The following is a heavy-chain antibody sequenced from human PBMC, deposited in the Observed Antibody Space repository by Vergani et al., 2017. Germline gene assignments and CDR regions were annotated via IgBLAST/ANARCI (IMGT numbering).Heavy chain of an antibody. J-gene: IGHJ3*01. D-gene: IGHD5-12*01. V-gene: IGHV3-30*18. CDR1: GFTFSSYG. CDR3: AKGGYRGYDSSLDV. CDR2: ISYDGSNK. Sequence: QVQLVESGGGVVQPGRSLRLSCAASGFTFSSYGMHWVRQAPGKGLEWVAVISYDGSNKYYADSVKGRFTISRDNSKNTLYLQMNSLRAEDTVVYYCAKGGYRGYDSSLDVWGQGTMVTVSS.